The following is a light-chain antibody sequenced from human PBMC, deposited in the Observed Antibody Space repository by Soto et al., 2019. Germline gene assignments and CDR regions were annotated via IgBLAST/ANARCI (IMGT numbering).Light chain of an antibody. CDR1: VLPKQY. J-gene: IGLJ2*01. Sequence: SYELTQSPSVSVSPGQTARITCSGDVLPKQYAYWYQQKPGQAPVLVIYKDSERPSGIPERFSGSSSGTTVTLTISGVQAEDEADYYCQSADSSGTYVVFGGGTKLTVL. V-gene: IGLV3-25*03. CDR2: KDS. CDR3: QSADSSGTYVV.